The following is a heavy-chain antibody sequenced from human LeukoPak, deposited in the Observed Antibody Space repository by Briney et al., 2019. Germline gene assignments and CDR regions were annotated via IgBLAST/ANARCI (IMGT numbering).Heavy chain of an antibody. CDR1: GGSIISYY. D-gene: IGHD6-13*01. CDR3: ARGSSSWPYYFDY. Sequence: PSETLSLICTVSGGSIISYYWNWIRQPPGKGLEWIGDINYSGSTNYNPSLKSRVTISVDTSKNQFSLKVSSVSAADTAVYYCARGSSSWPYYFDYWGQGTLVTASS. CDR2: INYSGST. V-gene: IGHV4-59*01. J-gene: IGHJ4*02.